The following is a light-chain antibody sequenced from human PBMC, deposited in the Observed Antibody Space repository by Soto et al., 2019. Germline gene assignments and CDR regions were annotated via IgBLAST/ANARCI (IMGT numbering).Light chain of an antibody. CDR3: QQYGSSPVT. CDR2: GAS. J-gene: IGKJ4*01. CDR1: QSCSSY. Sequence: EFVLTQSPGTLSLSPGERATLSCRASQSCSSYLAWYQQKPGQAPRLLMYGASSRATGTPDRFSGSGSGTDFTLAISRLEPEDFAVYYCQQYGSSPVTVGGGT. V-gene: IGKV3-20*01.